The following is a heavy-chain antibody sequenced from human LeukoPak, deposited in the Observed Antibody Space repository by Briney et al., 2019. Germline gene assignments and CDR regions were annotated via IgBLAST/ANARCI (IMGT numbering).Heavy chain of an antibody. V-gene: IGHV4-31*03. D-gene: IGHD1-14*01. Sequence: SETLSLTCTVSGGSISSGGYYWSWIRQHPGKGLEWIGYIYYSGSTYYNPSLKSRVTISVDTSRNHFSLKLTSVTAADTAVYFCAYNRNFALDNWGQGTLVTVSS. J-gene: IGHJ4*01. CDR1: GGSISSGGYY. CDR2: IYYSGST. CDR3: AYNRNFALDN.